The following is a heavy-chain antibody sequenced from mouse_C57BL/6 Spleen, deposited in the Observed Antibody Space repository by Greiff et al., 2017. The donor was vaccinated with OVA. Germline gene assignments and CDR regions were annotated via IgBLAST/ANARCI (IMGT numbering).Heavy chain of an antibody. V-gene: IGHV3-6*01. D-gene: IGHD4-1*01. Sequence: EVQLQESGPGLVKPSQSLSLTCSVTGYSITSGYYWNWIRQFPGNKLAWMGYISYDGSNNYNPSLKNRISITRDTSKNQFFLKLNSVTTEDTATYYCARVLTGYFDYWGQGTTLTVSS. J-gene: IGHJ2*01. CDR1: GYSITSGYY. CDR2: ISYDGSN. CDR3: ARVLTGYFDY.